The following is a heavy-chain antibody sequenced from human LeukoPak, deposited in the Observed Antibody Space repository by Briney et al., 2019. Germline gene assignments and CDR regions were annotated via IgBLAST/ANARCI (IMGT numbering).Heavy chain of an antibody. Sequence: GRSLRLSCAASGFTFYVYAMLWLPHVPGEGLECVSGINWNSGTTDYADSVKGRFTISRDNAKNSLYLQMNSLRSEDTALCYCAKGTSGSYFRSFDYWGQGTLVTVSS. J-gene: IGHJ4*02. D-gene: IGHD1-26*01. V-gene: IGHV3-9*01. CDR2: INWNSGTT. CDR3: AKGTSGSYFRSFDY. CDR1: GFTFYVYA.